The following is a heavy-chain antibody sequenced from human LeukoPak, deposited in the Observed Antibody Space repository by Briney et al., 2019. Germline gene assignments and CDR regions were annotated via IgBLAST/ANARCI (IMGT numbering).Heavy chain of an antibody. CDR3: ARRINGMFYFDY. CDR2: IYPGDSDT. J-gene: IGHJ4*02. CDR1: GYSFTSYW. D-gene: IGHD1-20*01. V-gene: IGHV5-51*01. Sequence: AEALKISCKGSGYSFTSYWIGWVRQMAGKGLEWMGIIYPGDSDTRYSPSFQGQVIISADKSISTAYLQWSSLKASDTAMYYCARRINGMFYFDYWGQGTLVTVSS.